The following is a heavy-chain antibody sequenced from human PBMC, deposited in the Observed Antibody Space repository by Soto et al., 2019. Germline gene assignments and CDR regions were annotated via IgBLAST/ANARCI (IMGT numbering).Heavy chain of an antibody. CDR1: GGSISSGDYY. D-gene: IGHD3-10*01. Sequence: SETLSLTCTVSGGSISSGDYYWSWIRQPPGQGLEWIGYIYYSGSTYYNPSLKSRVTISVDTSKNQFSLKLSSVTAADTAVYYCARDGSRGHGLFDYWGQGTMVTVSS. J-gene: IGHJ4*02. CDR2: IYYSGST. CDR3: ARDGSRGHGLFDY. V-gene: IGHV4-30-4*01.